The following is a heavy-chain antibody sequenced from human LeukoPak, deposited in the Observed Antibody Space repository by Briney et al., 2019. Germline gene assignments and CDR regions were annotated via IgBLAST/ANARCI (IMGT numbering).Heavy chain of an antibody. V-gene: IGHV3-21*01. D-gene: IGHD4-23*01. J-gene: IGHJ1*01. CDR3: ARDPDYGGNPGYFQH. Sequence: GGSLRLSCAASGFTFSSYSMNWVRQAPGKGLEWVSSISSSSSYIYYAGSVKGRFTISRDNAKNSLYLQMNSLRAEDTAVYYCARDPDYGGNPGYFQHWGQGTLVTVSS. CDR2: ISSSSSYI. CDR1: GFTFSSYS.